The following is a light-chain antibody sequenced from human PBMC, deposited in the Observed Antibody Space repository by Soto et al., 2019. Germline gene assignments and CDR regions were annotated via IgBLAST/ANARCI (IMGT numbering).Light chain of an antibody. V-gene: IGKV1-39*01. Sequence: DIQMTQFPSSLSASVGDRVTITCRASQSIRSHLHWYQQKPGKAPKLLIYAASSVQTGVPSRFSDRGSGTDFTLTITTLQPADCTTYYGQQSHSAPFTFGTGTKVDFK. J-gene: IGKJ3*01. CDR1: QSIRSH. CDR3: QQSHSAPFT. CDR2: AAS.